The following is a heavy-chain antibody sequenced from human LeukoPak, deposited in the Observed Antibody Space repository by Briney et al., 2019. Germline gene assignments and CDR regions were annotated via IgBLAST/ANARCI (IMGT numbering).Heavy chain of an antibody. J-gene: IGHJ1*01. D-gene: IGHD6-19*01. CDR1: GGSFSGYY. Sequence: NSSDTLSLTCAVYGGSFSGYYWSWIRQPPGKGLEWIGEINHSGSTNYNPSLKSRVTISVDTSKNHFSLKLSSVTAADTAVYYCARDTYSSGWYRFKYFQHWGQGTLVTVSS. CDR2: INHSGST. V-gene: IGHV4-34*01. CDR3: ARDTYSSGWYRFKYFQH.